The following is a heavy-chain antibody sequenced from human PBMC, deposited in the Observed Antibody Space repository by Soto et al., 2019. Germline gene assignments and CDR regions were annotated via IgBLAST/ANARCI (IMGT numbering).Heavy chain of an antibody. V-gene: IGHV4-59*01. CDR1: GGSISSYY. CDR3: ARVLRDGYTYYFDY. CDR2: IYYSGST. J-gene: IGHJ4*02. Sequence: SETLSLTCTVSGGSISSYYWSWIRQPPGKGLEWIGYIYYSGSTNYNPSLKSRVTISVDTSKNQFSLKLSSVTAADTAVYYCARVLRDGYTYYFDYWGQGTLVTVSS. D-gene: IGHD5-12*01.